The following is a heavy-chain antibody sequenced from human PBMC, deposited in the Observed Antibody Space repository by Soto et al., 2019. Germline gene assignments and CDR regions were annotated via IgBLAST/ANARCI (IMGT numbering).Heavy chain of an antibody. Sequence: QVQLVESGGGVVQPGRSLRLSCAASGFTFSSYGMHWVRQAPGKGLEWVAVISYDGSNKYYADSVKGRFTISRDNSKNTLYLQMNSLRAEDTAVYYCAKDYRRPGLDYWGQGTLVTVSS. CDR3: AKDYRRPGLDY. V-gene: IGHV3-30*18. CDR1: GFTFSSYG. D-gene: IGHD6-6*01. CDR2: ISYDGSNK. J-gene: IGHJ4*02.